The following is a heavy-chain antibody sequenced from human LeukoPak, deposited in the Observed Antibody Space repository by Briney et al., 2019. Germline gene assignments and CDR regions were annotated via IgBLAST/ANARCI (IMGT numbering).Heavy chain of an antibody. CDR3: ARRRYNWNAIDY. CDR2: ISSSGSTI. V-gene: IGHV3-11*01. CDR1: GFTFSDFY. J-gene: IGHJ4*02. Sequence: GSLRLSCAASGFTFSDFYMSWIRQAPGKGLEWVSNISSSGSTIYYADSVKGRFTISRDNAKNSLYLQMNSLRAEDTAVYYCARRRYNWNAIDYWGQGTLVTVSS. D-gene: IGHD1-20*01.